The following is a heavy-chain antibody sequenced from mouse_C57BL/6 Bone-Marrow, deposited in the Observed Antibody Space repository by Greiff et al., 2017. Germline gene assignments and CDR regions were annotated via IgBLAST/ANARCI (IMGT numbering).Heavy chain of an antibody. D-gene: IGHD2-10*01. CDR3: ARCPYFYAMDY. Sequence: QVQLQQSGAELARPGASVKLSCRASGYTFTSYGISWVKQRTGQGLEWIGEIYPRSGNTYYNEKFKGKATLTADKSSSTAYMELRSLTSEDSAVYFCARCPYFYAMDYWGQGTSVTVSS. CDR1: GYTFTSYG. V-gene: IGHV1-81*01. J-gene: IGHJ4*01. CDR2: IYPRSGNT.